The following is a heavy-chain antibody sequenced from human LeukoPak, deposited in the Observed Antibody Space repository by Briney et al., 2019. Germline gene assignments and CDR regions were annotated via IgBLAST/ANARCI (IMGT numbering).Heavy chain of an antibody. CDR2: LYSDGNT. D-gene: IGHD1-14*01. V-gene: IGHV3-53*01. CDR3: ARGVEPLAANTLAY. CDR1: GFTFITND. J-gene: IGHJ4*02. Sequence: GGSLRLSCAASGFTFITNDMTWVRQAPGKGLEWGSVLYSDGNTKYSDSVQGRFTISRDNSKNTLSLEMNSLSPDDTAVYYCARGVEPLAANTLAYWGQGTLVTVSS.